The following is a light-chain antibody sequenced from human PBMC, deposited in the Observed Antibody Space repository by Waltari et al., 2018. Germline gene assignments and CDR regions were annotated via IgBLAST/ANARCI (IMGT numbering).Light chain of an antibody. Sequence: DIQMTQSPSSLSASVGDRVTITCRASQSISSYLNWYQQKPGKVPKLLIYAASILQSGVPSRFSGSGSGTDFTLTIGSLQPEDFATYYCQHSYSTPFTFGPGTKVDIK. CDR2: AAS. J-gene: IGKJ3*01. V-gene: IGKV1-39*01. CDR3: QHSYSTPFT. CDR1: QSISSY.